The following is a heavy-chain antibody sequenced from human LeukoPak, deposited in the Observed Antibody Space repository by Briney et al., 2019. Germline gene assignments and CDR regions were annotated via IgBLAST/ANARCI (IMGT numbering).Heavy chain of an antibody. CDR1: GFTFSSYA. CDR3: AREYRWEAAAGYFDY. V-gene: IGHV3-30-3*01. J-gene: IGHJ4*02. D-gene: IGHD6-13*01. CDR2: ISYDGSNK. Sequence: GGSLRLSCAASGFTFSSYAMHWVRQAPGKGLEWVAVISYDGSNKYYADSVKGRFTISRDNSKNTLYLQMNSLRAEDTAVYYCAREYRWEAAAGYFDYWGQGTLVTVSS.